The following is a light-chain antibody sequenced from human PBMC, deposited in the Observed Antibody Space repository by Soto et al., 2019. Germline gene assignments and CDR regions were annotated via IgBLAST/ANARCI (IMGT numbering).Light chain of an antibody. CDR1: NIGNKS. V-gene: IGLV3-21*02. CDR2: DDD. CDR3: QVWHIGSYRV. J-gene: IGLJ3*02. Sequence: SYELTQPPSVSVAPGQTAMITCGGNNIGNKSVHWYHQRPGQAPVLVVYDDDDRPSGIPERFSGSNSGNTATLTISRVEAGDEADYYCQVWHIGSYRVFGGGTKVTVL.